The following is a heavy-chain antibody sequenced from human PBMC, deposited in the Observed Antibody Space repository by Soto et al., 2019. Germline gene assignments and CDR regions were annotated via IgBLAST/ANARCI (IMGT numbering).Heavy chain of an antibody. Sequence: ASVKVSCKASGYTFTNYAIHWVRQGPGQRLEWMGWINAGNGKTKYSQKFQGRVTITRDTSASTAYMELSSLRSEDTAVYYCARDGAVAGNFTFDYWGQGTLVTVSS. J-gene: IGHJ4*02. CDR3: ARDGAVAGNFTFDY. V-gene: IGHV1-3*01. D-gene: IGHD6-19*01. CDR2: INAGNGKT. CDR1: GYTFTNYA.